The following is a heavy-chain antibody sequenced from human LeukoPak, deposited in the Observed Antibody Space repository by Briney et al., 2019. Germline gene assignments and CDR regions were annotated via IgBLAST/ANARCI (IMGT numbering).Heavy chain of an antibody. D-gene: IGHD3-22*01. V-gene: IGHV3-20*04. CDR1: GFTFDDYG. CDR2: INWSGGST. CDR3: ARACYDSSGYRKSPHFDY. J-gene: IGHJ4*02. Sequence: PGGSLRLSCAASGFTFDDYGMSWVRQAPGKGLEWVSGINWSGGSTGYADSVKGRFTISRDNAKNSLHLQMNSLRAEDTAVYYCARACYDSSGYRKSPHFDYWGQGPLVTVSS.